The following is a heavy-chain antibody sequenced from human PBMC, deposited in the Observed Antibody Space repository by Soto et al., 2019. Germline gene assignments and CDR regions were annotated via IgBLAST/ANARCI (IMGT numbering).Heavy chain of an antibody. CDR3: ATSAKNTYSSGWYRFDY. V-gene: IGHV1-24*01. CDR1: GYTFTSYY. CDR2: FDPEDGEA. J-gene: IGHJ4*02. D-gene: IGHD6-19*01. Sequence: GASVKVSCKASGYTFTSYYMHWVRQAPGKGLEWMGGFDPEDGEAIYAQKFQGRVTMTEDTSTDTAYMELSSLRSEDTAVYYCATSAKNTYSSGWYRFDYWGQGTLVTVSS.